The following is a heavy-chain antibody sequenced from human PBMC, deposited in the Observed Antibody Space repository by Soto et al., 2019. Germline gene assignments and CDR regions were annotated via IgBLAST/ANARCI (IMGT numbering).Heavy chain of an antibody. CDR2: INPSSGGT. CDR3: ATQVGADFDY. D-gene: IGHD1-26*01. Sequence: QVQLVQSGAEVKKPGASVKVSCKASGYTFTGYYIHWVRQAPGQGLEWMGWINPSSGGTNCLQKFQGRVTMTRDTSISTAYMELSRLRSDDTAVYYCATQVGADFDYWGQGTLVTVSS. V-gene: IGHV1-2*02. CDR1: GYTFTGYY. J-gene: IGHJ4*02.